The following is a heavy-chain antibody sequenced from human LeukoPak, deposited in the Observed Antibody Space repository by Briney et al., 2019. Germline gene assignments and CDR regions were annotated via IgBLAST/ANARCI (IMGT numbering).Heavy chain of an antibody. CDR3: ARVGYDIASYDY. J-gene: IGHJ4*02. CDR2: INWNGGST. Sequence: PGGSLRLSCAASGFTFSSYGMHWVRQAPGKGLEWVSGINWNGGSTGYADSVKGRFTISRDNAKNSLYLQMNSLRAEDTALYYCARVGYDIASYDYWGQGTLVTVSS. V-gene: IGHV3-20*04. CDR1: GFTFSSYG. D-gene: IGHD3-9*01.